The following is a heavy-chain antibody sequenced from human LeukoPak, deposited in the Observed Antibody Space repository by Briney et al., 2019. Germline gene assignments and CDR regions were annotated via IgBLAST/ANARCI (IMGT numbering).Heavy chain of an antibody. CDR2: ISSSGSTI. V-gene: IGHV3-11*01. Sequence: PGGSPRLSCAASGFTFSDYYMSWIRQAPGKGLEGVSYISSSGSTIYYADSVKGRFTISRDNAKNSLYLQMNSLRAEDTAVYYCARDGCSSTSCYGYIWGQGTLVTVSS. CDR3: ARDGCSSTSCYGYI. D-gene: IGHD2-2*01. CDR1: GFTFSDYY. J-gene: IGHJ4*02.